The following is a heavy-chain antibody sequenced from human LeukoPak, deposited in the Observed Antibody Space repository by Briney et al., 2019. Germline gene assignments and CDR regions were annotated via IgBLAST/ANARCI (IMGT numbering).Heavy chain of an antibody. Sequence: GRSLRLSCAASGFTFSAYWMSWVRQAPGKGLEWVANIKQDGSDKYYVDSVKGRFTISRDNAKNSLYLQMNSLRAEDTAVYYCARKTVVGSYFDYWGQGTPVTVS. D-gene: IGHD4-23*01. CDR2: IKQDGSDK. J-gene: IGHJ4*02. V-gene: IGHV3-7*03. CDR1: GFTFSAYW. CDR3: ARKTVVGSYFDY.